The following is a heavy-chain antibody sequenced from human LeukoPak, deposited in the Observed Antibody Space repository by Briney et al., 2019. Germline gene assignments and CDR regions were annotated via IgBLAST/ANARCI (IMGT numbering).Heavy chain of an antibody. Sequence: ASVRVSCKAPGGTFSSYVISWVRQAPGQGLEWMGGIIPGFGTANYAQKFQGTVTITADVSATTVYMVLNSLRSEDTAVYYCAREPEPAITMVRGEVFDIWGQGTMVIVSS. D-gene: IGHD3-10*01. CDR1: GGTFSSYV. CDR2: IIPGFGTA. V-gene: IGHV1-69*13. J-gene: IGHJ3*02. CDR3: AREPEPAITMVRGEVFDI.